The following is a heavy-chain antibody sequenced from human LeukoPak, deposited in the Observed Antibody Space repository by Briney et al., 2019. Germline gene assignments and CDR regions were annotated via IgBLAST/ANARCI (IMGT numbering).Heavy chain of an antibody. D-gene: IGHD1-26*01. J-gene: IGHJ4*02. V-gene: IGHV4-39*07. CDR3: ARDRKWELPGYYFDY. Sequence: PSETLSLTCTVSGGSISSSSYYWGWIRQPPGKGLEWIGEIYHSGSTNYNPSLKSRVTISVDKSKNQFSLKLSSVTAADTAVYYCARDRKWELPGYYFDYWGQGTLVTVSS. CDR1: GGSISSSSYY. CDR2: IYHSGST.